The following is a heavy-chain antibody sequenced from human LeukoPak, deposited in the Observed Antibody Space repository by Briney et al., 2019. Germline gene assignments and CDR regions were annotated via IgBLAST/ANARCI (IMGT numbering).Heavy chain of an antibody. V-gene: IGHV4-39*01. J-gene: IGHJ4*02. D-gene: IGHD1-26*01. CDR1: GGSISSSSYY. CDR2: IYYSGST. CDR3: ARISIVGAAATAY. Sequence: SETLSLTCTVPGGSISSSSYYWGWIRQPPGKGLEWIGSIYYSGSTYYNPSLKSRVTISVDTSKNQFSLKLSSVTAADTAVYYCARISIVGAAATAYWGQGTLVTVSS.